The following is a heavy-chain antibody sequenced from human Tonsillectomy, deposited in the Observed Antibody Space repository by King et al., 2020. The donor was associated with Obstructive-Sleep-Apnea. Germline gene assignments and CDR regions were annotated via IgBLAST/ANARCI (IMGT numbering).Heavy chain of an antibody. Sequence: QLVQSGPEVKKPGASMKVSCKTSGYTFTSYSLGWVRQAPGQGLEWMGWMTVYNGDAKYAQKLQGRVTLTTDTSTRTAYMEMRSLTSDDTAVYYCARDRDGRGYFDYWGQGTLVTVSS. CDR3: ARDRDGRGYFDY. CDR1: GYTFTSYS. CDR2: MTVYNGDA. D-gene: IGHD5-24*01. J-gene: IGHJ4*02. V-gene: IGHV1-18*04.